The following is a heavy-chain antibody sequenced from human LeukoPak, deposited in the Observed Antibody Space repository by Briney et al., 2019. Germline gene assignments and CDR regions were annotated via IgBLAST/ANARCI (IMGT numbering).Heavy chain of an antibody. D-gene: IGHD3-22*01. Sequence: GGSLRLSCAASGFTFSSYAMSWVRQAPGKGLEWVGRIESKTDGGTTDYAAPVKGRFTISRDDSKNTLYLQMNSLKTEDTAVYYCTTDPTYYYDSSGYYYFDYWGQGTLVTVSS. CDR3: TTDPTYYYDSSGYYYFDY. V-gene: IGHV3-15*04. CDR1: GFTFSSYA. CDR2: IESKTDGGTT. J-gene: IGHJ4*02.